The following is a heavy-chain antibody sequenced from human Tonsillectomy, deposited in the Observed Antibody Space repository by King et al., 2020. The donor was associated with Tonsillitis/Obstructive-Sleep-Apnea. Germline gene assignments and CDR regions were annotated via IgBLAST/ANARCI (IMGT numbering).Heavy chain of an antibody. J-gene: IGHJ3*02. Sequence: QLQESGPGLVKPSETLSLTCTVSGVSISSYYWSWIRQPPGKGLEWIGYFSYSGSTNYNPSLKSRVTMSVDTSQNQFSLKLRSMTAADTAVYYCARDMVLEAGGDAFDIWGQGTMVTVSS. CDR1: GVSISSYY. D-gene: IGHD2-8*01. CDR2: FSYSGST. V-gene: IGHV4-59*01. CDR3: ARDMVLEAGGDAFDI.